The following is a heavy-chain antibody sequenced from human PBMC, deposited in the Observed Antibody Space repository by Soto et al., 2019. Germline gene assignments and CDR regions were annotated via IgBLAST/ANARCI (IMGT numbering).Heavy chain of an antibody. D-gene: IGHD3-3*01. CDR2: ISYDGSNK. CDR1: GFTFSSYA. CDR3: ARGAYYDFWSGYYSGAFDI. V-gene: IGHV3-30-3*01. J-gene: IGHJ3*02. Sequence: GGSLRLSCAASGFTFSSYAMHWVRQAPGKGLEWGAVISYDGSNKYYADSVKGRFTISRDNSKNTLYLQMNSLRAEDTAVYYCARGAYYDFWSGYYSGAFDIWGQGTMVTVSS.